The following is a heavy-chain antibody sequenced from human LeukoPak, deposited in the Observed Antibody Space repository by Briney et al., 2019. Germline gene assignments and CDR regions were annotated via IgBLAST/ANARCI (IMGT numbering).Heavy chain of an antibody. CDR2: INHSGST. CDR3: ARGLRWFGNYYFDY. Sequence: SETLSLTCTVSGGSISSSSYYWGWIRQPPGKGLEWIGEINHSGSTNYNPSLKSRVTISVDTSKNQFSLKLSSVTAADTAVYYCARGLRWFGNYYFDYWGQGTLVTVSS. D-gene: IGHD3-10*01. CDR1: GGSISSSSYY. V-gene: IGHV4-39*07. J-gene: IGHJ4*02.